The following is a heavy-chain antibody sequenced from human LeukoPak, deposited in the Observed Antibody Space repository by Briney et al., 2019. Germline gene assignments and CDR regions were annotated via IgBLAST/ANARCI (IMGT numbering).Heavy chain of an antibody. J-gene: IGHJ4*01. CDR1: GGSISSYY. Sequence: SETLSLTCTVSGGSISSYYWSWIRQPAGKGLEWIGRIYTSGSTYYNSSLKSRVTISIDTSKNQVSLNLTSMTAADTAVYYCAKSGGYGLIDYWGQGTLVTVSS. CDR3: AKSGGYGLIDY. V-gene: IGHV4-4*07. D-gene: IGHD1-26*01. CDR2: IYTSGST.